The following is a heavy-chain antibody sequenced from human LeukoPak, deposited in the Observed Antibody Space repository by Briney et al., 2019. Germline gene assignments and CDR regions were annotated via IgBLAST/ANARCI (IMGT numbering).Heavy chain of an antibody. CDR3: AREAGYSYGTFDY. D-gene: IGHD5-18*01. V-gene: IGHV4-34*01. Sequence: SETLSLTCAVYGGSFSGYYWSWIRQPPGKGLEWIGEINHSGSTNYNPSLKSRVTISVDTSKNQFSLKLSSVTAADTAVYYCAREAGYSYGTFDYWGQGTLVTVSS. J-gene: IGHJ4*02. CDR2: INHSGST. CDR1: GGSFSGYY.